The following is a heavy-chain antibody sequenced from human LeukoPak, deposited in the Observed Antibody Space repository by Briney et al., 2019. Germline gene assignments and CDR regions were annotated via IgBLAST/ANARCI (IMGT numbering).Heavy chain of an antibody. J-gene: IGHJ6*03. CDR1: GYTFTGYY. CDR2: INPNSGGT. D-gene: IGHD2-15*01. CDR3: ARDLGRRCSGGRCYYYYNYMDV. Sequence: GASVKVSCKASGYTFTGYYIHWVRQAPGQGLEWMGWINPNSGGTNYAQKLQGRVTMTTDTSTSTAYMELRSLRSDDTAVYYCARDLGRRCSGGRCYYYYNYMDVWGKGTTVTIS. V-gene: IGHV1-2*02.